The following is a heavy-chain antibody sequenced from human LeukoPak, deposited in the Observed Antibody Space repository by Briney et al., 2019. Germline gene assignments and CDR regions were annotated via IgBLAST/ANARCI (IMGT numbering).Heavy chain of an antibody. CDR2: INHSGST. J-gene: IGHJ4*02. V-gene: IGHV4-34*01. Sequence: SETLSLTCAVYGGSFSGYYWSWIRQPPGKGLEWIGEINHSGSTNYNPSLKSRVTISVDTSKNQFSLKLGSVTAADTAVYYCARGRHEFDYWGQGTLVTVSS. CDR3: ARGRHEFDY. CDR1: GGSFSGYY.